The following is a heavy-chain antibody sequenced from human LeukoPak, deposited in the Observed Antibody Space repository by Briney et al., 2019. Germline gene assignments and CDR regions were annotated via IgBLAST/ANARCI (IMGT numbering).Heavy chain of an antibody. CDR1: GLAFNSCW. CDR3: ASQLPLGSSGWFLFEY. V-gene: IGHV3-7*01. Sequence: GGSLRLSCAASGLAFNSCWMSWVRQAPGKGLEWEANIKQDGSEKYYVDSVKGRFTISRDNAKNSLYLQMNSLRAEDTAVYYCASQLPLGSSGWFLFEYWGQGTLVTVSS. J-gene: IGHJ4*02. D-gene: IGHD6-19*01. CDR2: IKQDGSEK.